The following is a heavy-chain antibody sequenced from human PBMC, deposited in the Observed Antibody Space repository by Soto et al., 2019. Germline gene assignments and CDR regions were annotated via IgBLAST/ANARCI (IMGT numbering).Heavy chain of an antibody. V-gene: IGHV1-58*01. CDR1: GFTFTSSA. Sequence: SGKVSCKASGFTFTSSAVQWVRQARGQRLEWIGWIVVGSGNANYAQKFQERVTITRDQSTSTAYMELSSLRSEDTAVYYCARDLPCPDSSGYSDWGQGTLVTVSS. D-gene: IGHD3-22*01. CDR3: ARDLPCPDSSGYSD. CDR2: IVVGSGNA. J-gene: IGHJ4*02.